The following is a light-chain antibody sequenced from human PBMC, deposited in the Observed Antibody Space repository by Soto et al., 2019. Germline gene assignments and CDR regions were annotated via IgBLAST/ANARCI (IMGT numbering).Light chain of an antibody. CDR1: QSISSY. J-gene: IGKJ1*01. CDR2: AAS. CDR3: QQYNPSSRT. V-gene: IGKV1-39*01. Sequence: DIQMTKSPSSLSASVGDRGTITCRASQSISSYLNWYQQKPGKDPKLLIYAASSLQSGVPSRFSGSGSGTDFNLTISRLQTDDFATYYCQQYNPSSRTFGQGTKVDIK.